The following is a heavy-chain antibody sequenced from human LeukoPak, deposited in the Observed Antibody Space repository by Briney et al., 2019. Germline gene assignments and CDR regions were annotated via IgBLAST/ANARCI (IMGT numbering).Heavy chain of an antibody. CDR2: IWFDGSNK. V-gene: IGHV3-33*01. Sequence: QPGRSLRLSCAASGFTFSNYGMHWVRQAPGKGLEWVAIIWFDGSNKYYVDSVKGRFTISRDNSKNTLYLQMNSLRAEDTAVYFCARDLHWNQLGLWGQGTLVTVSS. CDR3: ARDLHWNQLGL. J-gene: IGHJ4*02. D-gene: IGHD1-1*01. CDR1: GFTFSNYG.